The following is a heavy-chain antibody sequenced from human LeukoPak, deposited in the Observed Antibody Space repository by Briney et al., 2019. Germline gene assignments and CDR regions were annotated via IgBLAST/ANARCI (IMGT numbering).Heavy chain of an antibody. Sequence: PSETLSLTCTVSGGSISSGSYYWSWIRQPAGKGLEWIGRIYTSGSTNYNPSLKSRVTISVDTSKNQFSLKLSSVTAADTAVYYCARGGYSYGFDNFDFWGQGTLVTVSS. V-gene: IGHV4-61*02. D-gene: IGHD5-18*01. CDR3: ARGGYSYGFDNFDF. CDR2: IYTSGST. J-gene: IGHJ4*02. CDR1: GGSISSGSYY.